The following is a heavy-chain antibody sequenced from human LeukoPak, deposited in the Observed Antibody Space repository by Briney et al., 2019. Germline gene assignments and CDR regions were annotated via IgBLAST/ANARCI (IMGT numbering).Heavy chain of an antibody. CDR2: IIPIFGTA. V-gene: IGHV1-69*13. CDR3: ARDAEMATSPRPRPGFDY. D-gene: IGHD5-24*01. J-gene: IGHJ4*02. CDR1: GYTFTSYD. Sequence: ASVKVSCKASGYTFTSYDINWVRQAPGQGLEWMGGIIPIFGTANYAQKFQGRVTITADESTSTAYMELSSLRSEDTAVYYCARDAEMATSPRPRPGFDYWGQGTLVTVSS.